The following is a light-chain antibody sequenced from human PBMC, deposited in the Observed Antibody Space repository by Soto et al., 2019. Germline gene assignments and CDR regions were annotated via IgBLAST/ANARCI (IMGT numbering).Light chain of an antibody. Sequence: DIQMTQSPSTLSASVGDRVTITCRASQYFTTWLAWYQQEPGKAPKLLIYDASSLKSGVPSRFSGTGSGTEFTLPISSLQPDDFATYYCHQYNTYPWTFGQGTKV. J-gene: IGKJ1*01. CDR3: HQYNTYPWT. V-gene: IGKV1-5*01. CDR1: QYFTTW. CDR2: DAS.